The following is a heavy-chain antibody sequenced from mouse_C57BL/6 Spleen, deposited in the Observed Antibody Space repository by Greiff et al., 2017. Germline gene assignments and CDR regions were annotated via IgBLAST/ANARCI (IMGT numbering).Heavy chain of an antibody. Sequence: VQLQQSVAELVRPGASVKLSCTASGFNIKNTYMHWVKQRPEQGLEWIGRIDPANGNTKYAPKFQGKATITADPSSNTAYLQLSSLTSEDTAIYSCAFIYYGNFEYLDYWGQCTTLTVSS. D-gene: IGHD2-1*01. CDR3: AFIYYGNFEYLDY. V-gene: IGHV14-3*01. J-gene: IGHJ2*01. CDR1: GFNIKNTY. CDR2: IDPANGNT.